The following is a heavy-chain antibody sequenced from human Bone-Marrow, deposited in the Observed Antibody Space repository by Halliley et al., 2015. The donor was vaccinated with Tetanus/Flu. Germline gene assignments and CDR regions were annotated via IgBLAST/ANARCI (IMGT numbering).Heavy chain of an antibody. Sequence: TLSLTCTVSGGSINSYYWSWIRQPPGKGLEWIGYVHYSGGTNYNPSLKSRVTISVDRSKNQFSLKVRSVTAADTAVYYCARDSSWNGVAYFDYWGQGTLVTVSS. D-gene: IGHD6-13*01. CDR1: GGSINSYY. J-gene: IGHJ4*02. CDR2: VHYSGGT. CDR3: ARDSSWNGVAYFDY. V-gene: IGHV4-59*01.